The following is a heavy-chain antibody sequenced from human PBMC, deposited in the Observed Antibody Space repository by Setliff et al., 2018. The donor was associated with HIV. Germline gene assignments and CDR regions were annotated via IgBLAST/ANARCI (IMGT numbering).Heavy chain of an antibody. D-gene: IGHD3-22*01. CDR3: ARARRDSYDRGRRNHYYIDV. CDR2: MNPNSGNT. Sequence: ASVKVSCKASGYTFTSYDINWVRQATGQGLEWMGWMNPNSGNTGYAQKFQGRVTMTRDASISTAYMELNTLKFEDTAVYYCARARRDSYDRGRRNHYYIDVWG. V-gene: IGHV1-8*02. CDR1: GYTFTSYD. J-gene: IGHJ6*03.